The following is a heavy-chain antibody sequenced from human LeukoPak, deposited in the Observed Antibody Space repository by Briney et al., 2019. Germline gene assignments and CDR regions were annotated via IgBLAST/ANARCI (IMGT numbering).Heavy chain of an antibody. J-gene: IGHJ4*02. D-gene: IGHD1-26*01. Sequence: GGSLRLSCAASGLTLSNFWMNWVRQVPGKGLEWVASIKQDGSVKSYVDSVKGRFTTSRDSATNTLYLQMNSLRPGDTGVYYCARDEGATEFDYWGQGTLVTVSS. V-gene: IGHV3-7*01. CDR2: IKQDGSVK. CDR3: ARDEGATEFDY. CDR1: GLTLSNFW.